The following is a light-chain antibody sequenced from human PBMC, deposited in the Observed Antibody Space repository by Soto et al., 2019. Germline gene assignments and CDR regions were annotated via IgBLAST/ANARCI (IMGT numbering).Light chain of an antibody. CDR2: KVS. Sequence: DIQMTQSPSTLSASVGDRVTITCRASQTINNWLAWYQQKPGKPPKLLIYKVSNLESGVPSRFSGSGSGTEFTLTISSLQPDDFAAYYCQQYDSYSGTFGQGTKLEIK. CDR3: QQYDSYSGT. CDR1: QTINNW. J-gene: IGKJ2*01. V-gene: IGKV1-5*03.